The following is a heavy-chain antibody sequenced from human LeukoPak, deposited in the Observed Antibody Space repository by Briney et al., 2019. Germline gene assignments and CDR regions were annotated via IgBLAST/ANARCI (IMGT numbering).Heavy chain of an antibody. J-gene: IGHJ3*02. Sequence: EASVKVSCKASGGTFSSYAISWVRQAPGQGLEWMGGIIPIFGTANYAQKFQGRVTITADESTSTAYMELSSLRSEDTAVYYCARRYPYGDYDNAFDIWGQGTMVTVSS. CDR2: IIPIFGTA. V-gene: IGHV1-69*13. D-gene: IGHD4-17*01. CDR1: GGTFSSYA. CDR3: ARRYPYGDYDNAFDI.